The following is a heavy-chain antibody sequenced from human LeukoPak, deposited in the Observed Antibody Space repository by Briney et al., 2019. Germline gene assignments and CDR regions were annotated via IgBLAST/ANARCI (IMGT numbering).Heavy chain of an antibody. CDR2: ISGSGGST. Sequence: GGSLRLSCAASGFTFSSYAISWVRQAPGKGLEWVSAISGSGGSTYYADSVKGRFTISRNNSKNTLYLQMNSLRAEDTAVYYCAKDLLLRPFAQFDYWGQGTLVTVSS. J-gene: IGHJ4*02. V-gene: IGHV3-23*01. CDR1: GFTFSSYA. D-gene: IGHD3-9*01. CDR3: AKDLLLRPFAQFDY.